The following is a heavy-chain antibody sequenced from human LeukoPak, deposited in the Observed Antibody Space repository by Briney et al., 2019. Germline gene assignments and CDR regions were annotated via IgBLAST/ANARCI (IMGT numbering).Heavy chain of an antibody. CDR2: INPDRGGT. D-gene: IGHD6-19*01. CDR3: AILTAVPGTSYYGMDV. J-gene: IGHJ6*02. CDR1: GYTFTGYF. V-gene: IGHV1-2*02. Sequence: GASVKVSCKASGYTFTGYFMHWVRQAPGQGLEWVGWINPDRGGTNYAQKLQGRVTMTRDTSISTAYMELSRLRSDDTAVYYCAILTAVPGTSYYGMDVWGQGTTVTVSS.